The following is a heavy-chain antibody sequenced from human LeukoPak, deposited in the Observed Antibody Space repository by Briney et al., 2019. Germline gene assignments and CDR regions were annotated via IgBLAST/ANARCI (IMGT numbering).Heavy chain of an antibody. D-gene: IGHD7-27*01. J-gene: IGHJ2*01. Sequence: SETLSLTCTVSGGSIRSSSYYWNWIRQPPGKGLEWMGYITYSGSTNYNPSLKSRVTISVDTSKNQFSLKLSSVTAADTAVYYCARDRPTGVNWYFDLWGRGTLVTVSS. CDR1: GGSIRSSSYY. CDR3: ARDRPTGVNWYFDL. V-gene: IGHV4-61*01. CDR2: ITYSGST.